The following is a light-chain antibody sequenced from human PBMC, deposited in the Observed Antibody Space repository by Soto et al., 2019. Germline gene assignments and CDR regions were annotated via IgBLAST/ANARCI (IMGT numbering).Light chain of an antibody. CDR2: DAS. CDR1: QSVSSY. CDR3: HQRSNWPPWT. Sequence: EIVLTQSPATLSLSPGERATLSCRASQSVSSYLAWYQQKPGQAPRLLIYDASNRATGIPGRFSGSGSGTDVTLTISSLEPEDFAVYYCHQRSNWPPWTFGQGTKVEIK. J-gene: IGKJ1*01. V-gene: IGKV3-11*01.